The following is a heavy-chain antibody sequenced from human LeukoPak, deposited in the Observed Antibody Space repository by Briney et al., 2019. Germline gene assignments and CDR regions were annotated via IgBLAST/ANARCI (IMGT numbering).Heavy chain of an antibody. Sequence: GGSLRLSCATSGFTFSNFAMSWVRQAPGKGLEWVSTIRASGANTYYADSVKGRFTISRDNAKNSLYLQMNSLRAEDTAVYYCARDLMYYDFWSGYLGYMDVWGKGTTVTVSS. J-gene: IGHJ6*03. CDR1: GFTFSNFA. CDR2: IRASGANT. CDR3: ARDLMYYDFWSGYLGYMDV. V-gene: IGHV3-23*01. D-gene: IGHD3-3*01.